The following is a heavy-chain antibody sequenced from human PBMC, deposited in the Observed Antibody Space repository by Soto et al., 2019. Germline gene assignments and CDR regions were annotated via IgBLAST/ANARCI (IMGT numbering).Heavy chain of an antibody. J-gene: IGHJ4*02. CDR1: GFAFTCYA. V-gene: IGHV1-3*01. CDR3: ARSSYLDY. Sequence: ASVKPTSKASGFAFTCYAIHWVRQAPGQSLEWMGWINAANGNTKYSQKFQGRVTITRDTSASTAYMELSSLGSEDTAVYYCARSSYLDYWGQGTLVTVSS. CDR2: INAANGNT.